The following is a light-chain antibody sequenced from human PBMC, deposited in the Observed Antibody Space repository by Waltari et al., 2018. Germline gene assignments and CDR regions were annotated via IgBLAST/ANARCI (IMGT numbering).Light chain of an antibody. V-gene: IGLV1-44*01. CDR1: RSNIGTNI. J-gene: IGLJ2*01. Sequence: QSVLTQPPSASGTPGQGVTISCSGSRSNIGTNIVNWYQQLPGTAPKVLIYSNKQRPSGVPAGFSGSKSGTSASLAVSGLQSEDEGDYYCATWDDSLNGVVFGGGTKLTVL. CDR2: SNK. CDR3: ATWDDSLNGVV.